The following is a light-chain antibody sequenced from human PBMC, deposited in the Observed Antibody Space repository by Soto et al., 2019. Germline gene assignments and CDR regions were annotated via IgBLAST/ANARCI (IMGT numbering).Light chain of an antibody. CDR3: QQYNNWPRT. Sequence: EIVMTQSPATLSVSPGERATLSCRASQSVSSNLAWYQQKPGQAPRLLIYGASTRATGIPARFSGSGSGTEFILTISSLQSEEFAVYYCQQYNNWPRTFGQGTKVEIK. V-gene: IGKV3-15*01. CDR1: QSVSSN. CDR2: GAS. J-gene: IGKJ1*01.